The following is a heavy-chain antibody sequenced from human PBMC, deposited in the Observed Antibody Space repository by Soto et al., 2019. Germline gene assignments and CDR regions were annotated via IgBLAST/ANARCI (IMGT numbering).Heavy chain of an antibody. CDR3: AREMASGYSRTWFDP. Sequence: QVQLMQSGAEVKKPELSVKVSCRASGGTVSNYAISWVRQAPGQGLVWMGGMVPKFGTANYAQRFRGRVTISADKSTDSVYMELSSLRSQDTAVYYCAREMASGYSRTWFDPWGQGTLVTVSS. J-gene: IGHJ5*02. V-gene: IGHV1-69*06. CDR1: GGTVSNYA. CDR2: MVPKFGTA. D-gene: IGHD2-15*01.